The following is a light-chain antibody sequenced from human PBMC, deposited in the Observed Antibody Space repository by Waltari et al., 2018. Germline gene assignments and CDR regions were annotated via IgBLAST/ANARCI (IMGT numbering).Light chain of an antibody. J-gene: IGLJ2*01. CDR1: NSNIGSNN. Sequence: QSVLAQPPSASGTPGQRITIPCSGSNSNIGSNNVNWYQQFPGTAPRLLLYSNNQRPPGVPDRFSASQSGSSAALAIYGLRSEDEADYYCSTWDDRLTGVVFGGGTKVTVL. CDR3: STWDDRLTGVV. CDR2: SNN. V-gene: IGLV1-44*01.